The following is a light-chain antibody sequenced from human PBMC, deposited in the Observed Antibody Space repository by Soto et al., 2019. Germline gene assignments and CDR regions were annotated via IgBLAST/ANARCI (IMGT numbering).Light chain of an antibody. CDR2: SAS. CDR1: QSVLYSSNRKSN. Sequence: DIMMAQSPDSLAVSLGEMATINCKSSQSVLYSSNRKSNFTWYQQNPGQAPKLLIHSASTRESGVPNRVSGSRSGTAFTLTISSLQAEYVAVYYCQQYYSSPRTFGQGTKVEIK. J-gene: IGKJ1*01. V-gene: IGKV4-1*01. CDR3: QQYYSSPRT.